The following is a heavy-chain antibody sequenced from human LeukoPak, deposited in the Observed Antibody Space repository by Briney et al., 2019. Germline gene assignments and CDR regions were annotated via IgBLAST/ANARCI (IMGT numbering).Heavy chain of an antibody. Sequence: ASVKVSRKVSGYTLTELSMHWVRQAPGKGLEWMGGFDPEDGATIYAQKFQGRVTMTEDTSTDTAYMELSSLRSEDTAVYYCATDLSTTGIAFDIWGQGTMVTVSS. CDR2: FDPEDGAT. CDR3: ATDLSTTGIAFDI. CDR1: GYTLTELS. J-gene: IGHJ3*02. V-gene: IGHV1-24*01. D-gene: IGHD4-17*01.